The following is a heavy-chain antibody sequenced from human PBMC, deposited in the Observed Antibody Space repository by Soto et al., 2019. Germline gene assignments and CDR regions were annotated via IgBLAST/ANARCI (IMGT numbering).Heavy chain of an antibody. J-gene: IGHJ3*02. D-gene: IGHD2-15*01. CDR3: AHSATVSDAFDI. CDR1: GFSLRISGVG. Sequence: QITLKESGPTLVKPTQTLTLTCTFSGFSLRISGVGVGWIRQPQGKALEWLALIYWDDDKRYSPSLKSRLTITKDTSKNHVVLTMTNMDPVDTATYYCAHSATVSDAFDIWGQGTMVTVSS. V-gene: IGHV2-5*02. CDR2: IYWDDDK.